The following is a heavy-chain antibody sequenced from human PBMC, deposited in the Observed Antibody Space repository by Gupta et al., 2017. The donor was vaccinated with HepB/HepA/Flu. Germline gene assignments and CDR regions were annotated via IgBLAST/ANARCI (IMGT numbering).Heavy chain of an antibody. D-gene: IGHD6-19*01. Sequence: QVQLVQSGAEVKKPGASVKVSCKASGYTFTSYYMHWVRQAPGQGLEWMGIIKPSGGSTSYAQKFQGRVTMTRDTSTSTIYMELSSLRSEDTAVYYCARGSIAVAGTGDWFDPWGQGTLVTVSS. CDR3: ARGSIAVAGTGDWFDP. J-gene: IGHJ5*02. CDR2: IKPSGGST. V-gene: IGHV1-46*01. CDR1: GYTFTSYY.